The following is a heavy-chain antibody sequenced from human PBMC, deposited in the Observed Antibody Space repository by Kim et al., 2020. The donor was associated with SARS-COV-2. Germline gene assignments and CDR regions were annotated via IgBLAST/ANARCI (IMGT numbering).Heavy chain of an antibody. Sequence: NSVNPVYAQKFLGRVIMTRDTSINPAYLEVSSLNSEDTAVYYCARGEHHDHWGQGTLVTVSS. J-gene: IGHJ5*02. CDR2: NSVNP. D-gene: IGHD1-26*01. V-gene: IGHV1-8*01. CDR3: ARGEHHDH.